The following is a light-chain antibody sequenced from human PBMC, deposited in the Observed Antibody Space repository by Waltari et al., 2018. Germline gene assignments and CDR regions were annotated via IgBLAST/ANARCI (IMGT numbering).Light chain of an antibody. CDR2: GVT. Sequence: QSALTQPASVSGSPGQSLTISCTGTSNDVGGYEYVSWFQQHPYKAPKLMIYGVTNRPSGVTNRFFDSKSGNSASLTISGLQAEYEADCYWSSYTRSDTLVFGEGTTLTVL. V-gene: IGLV2-14*01. J-gene: IGLJ3*02. CDR3: SSYTRSDTLV. CDR1: SNDVGGYEY.